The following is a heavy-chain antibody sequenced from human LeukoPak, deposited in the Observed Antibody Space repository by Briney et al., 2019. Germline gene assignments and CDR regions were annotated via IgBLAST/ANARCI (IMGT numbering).Heavy chain of an antibody. CDR1: GGSISSYY. J-gene: IGHJ5*02. CDR3: ARGVPWFDP. CDR2: IYYSGAT. Sequence: SETLSLTCTVSGGSISSYYWSWIRQAPGRGLEWIGHIYYSGATNYNPSLESRVTISVDTSKNQFSLKLSSVTAADTAVYYCARGVPWFDPWGQETLVTVSS. V-gene: IGHV4-59*12.